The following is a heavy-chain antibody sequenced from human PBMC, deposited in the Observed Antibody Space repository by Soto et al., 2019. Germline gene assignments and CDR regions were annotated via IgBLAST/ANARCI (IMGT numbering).Heavy chain of an antibody. J-gene: IGHJ6*02. CDR2: ITDTGGDA. CDR1: GVTFGSRA. Sequence: GGSLRLSCVASGVTFGSRAMSWVRQAPGEGLQWVSTITDTGGDAKYADSVRGRFVISRDNSKNTLYLQMTSLTAEDSAMYYCARVRATYYYDSSGQRREFYYYYGMDVWGQGTTVTVSS. D-gene: IGHD3-22*01. V-gene: IGHV3-23*01. CDR3: ARVRATYYYDSSGQRREFYYYYGMDV.